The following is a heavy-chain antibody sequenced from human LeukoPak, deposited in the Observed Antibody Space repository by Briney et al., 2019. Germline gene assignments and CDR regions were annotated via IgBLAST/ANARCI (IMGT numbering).Heavy chain of an antibody. CDR2: IYSGGST. V-gene: IGHV3-53*01. Sequence: HPGGSLRLSCAASGFAVSSSYMSWVRQAPGKGLEWVSVIYSGGSTYYADSVKGRFTISRDNSKNSLYLQMNSLRAEDTAIYYCARYEFSSSPIDYWGQGTLVTVSS. CDR1: GFAVSSSY. CDR3: ARYEFSSSPIDY. D-gene: IGHD6-6*01. J-gene: IGHJ4*02.